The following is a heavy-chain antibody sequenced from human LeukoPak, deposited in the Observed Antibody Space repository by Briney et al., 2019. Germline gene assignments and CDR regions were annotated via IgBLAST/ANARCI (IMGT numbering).Heavy chain of an antibody. Sequence: PGRSLRLSCAASGFTFSSYAMYWVRQAPGKGLEWVAVISYDGSNKYYADSMKGRFTISRDNSKNTLYLQMNSLRAEDTAVYYCAKVEWLVFGMDVWGQGTTVTVSS. D-gene: IGHD6-19*01. CDR1: GFTFSSYA. V-gene: IGHV3-30-3*01. J-gene: IGHJ6*02. CDR3: AKVEWLVFGMDV. CDR2: ISYDGSNK.